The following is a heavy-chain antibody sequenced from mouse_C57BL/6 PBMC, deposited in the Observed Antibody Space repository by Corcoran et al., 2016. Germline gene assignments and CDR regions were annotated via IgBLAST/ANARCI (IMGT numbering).Heavy chain of an antibody. D-gene: IGHD1-1*01. V-gene: IGHV3-6*01. CDR2: ISYDGSN. J-gene: IGHJ4*01. CDR3: ASDYGG. CDR1: GYSITSGYY. Sequence: DVQLQESGPGLVKPSQSLSLTCSVTGYSITSGYYWNWIRQFPGNKLEWMGYISYDGSNNYNPSLKNRISITRDTSKNQFFLKLNSVTTEDTATYYCASDYGGWGQGTSVTVSS.